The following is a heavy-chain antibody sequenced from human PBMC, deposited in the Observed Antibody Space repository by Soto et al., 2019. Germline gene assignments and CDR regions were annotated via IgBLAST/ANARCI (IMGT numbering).Heavy chain of an antibody. CDR1: GFTFDDYA. D-gene: IGHD3-10*01. V-gene: IGHV3-9*01. CDR3: ASSTLYGSGCDC. Sequence: EVQLVESGGGLVQPGRSLRLYCAASGFTFDDYAIHWARQAPGWGLEWVAGISWNGASICSADSVEGQVTLSRDNAKNSLHLQMNSLRSADTALDHCASSTLYGSGCDCWGQRTLVTVSS. J-gene: IGHJ4*02. CDR2: ISWNGASI.